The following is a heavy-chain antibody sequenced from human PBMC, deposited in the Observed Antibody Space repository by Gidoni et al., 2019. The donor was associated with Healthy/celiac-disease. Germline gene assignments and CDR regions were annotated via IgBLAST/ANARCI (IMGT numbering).Heavy chain of an antibody. D-gene: IGHD2-15*01. CDR2: ISSSSSYI. V-gene: IGHV3-21*01. CDR1: GFTFSSYS. CDR3: ARVGCSGGSCLDY. Sequence: EVQLVESGGGLVKPGGSLRLSCAASGFTFSSYSMNWVRQAPGKGLEWVSSISSSSSYIYYADSVKGRFTISRDNAKNSLYLQMNSLRAEDTAVYYCARVGCSGGSCLDYWGQGTLVTVSS. J-gene: IGHJ4*02.